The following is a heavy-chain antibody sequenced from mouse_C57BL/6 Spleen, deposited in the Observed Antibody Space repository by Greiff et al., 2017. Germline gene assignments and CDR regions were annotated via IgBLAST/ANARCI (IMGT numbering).Heavy chain of an antibody. CDR2: INTSNGGT. J-gene: IGHJ2*01. CDR1: GYTFTSYW. D-gene: IGHD1-1*01. V-gene: IGHV1-53*01. CDR3: ARALYYYGSSLDD. Sequence: VQLQQPGTELVKPGASVKLSCKASGYTFTSYWMHWVKQRPGQGLEWIGNINTSNGGTNYNEKFKSKATLTVDKSSSTAYMQLSSLTSEDSAVYYCARALYYYGSSLDDWGQGTTLTVSS.